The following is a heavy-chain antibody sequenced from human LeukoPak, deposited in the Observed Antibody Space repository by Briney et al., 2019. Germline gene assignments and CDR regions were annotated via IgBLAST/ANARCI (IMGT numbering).Heavy chain of an antibody. CDR2: ISADGQVT. V-gene: IGHV3-23*01. J-gene: IGHJ4*02. CDR1: GFAFGTYA. Sequence: PGGSLRLSCAGSGFAFGTYAMSWVRQAPGMGLEWVSSISADGQVTYYADSVEGRFTVSRDNSKSTLYLELNSLRAEDTATYYCARDPYNTILYRLAHGGQGTLVTVSS. CDR3: ARDPYNTILYRLAH. D-gene: IGHD3-10*01.